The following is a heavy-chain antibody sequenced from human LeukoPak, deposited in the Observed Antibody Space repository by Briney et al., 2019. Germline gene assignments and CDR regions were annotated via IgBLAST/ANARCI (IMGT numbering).Heavy chain of an antibody. D-gene: IGHD2-15*01. CDR1: GFTFSNYA. CDR3: AKSASSSGSFYSGLDY. CDR2: ISGSGGST. V-gene: IGHV3-23*01. Sequence: GGSLRLSCAASGFTFSNYAMTWVRQAPGKGLEWVSCISGSGGSTYYAYSVKGRFTISRDDSKNTLYLQMNSLRAEDTAIYYCAKSASSSGSFYSGLDYWGQGTLVTVSS. J-gene: IGHJ4*02.